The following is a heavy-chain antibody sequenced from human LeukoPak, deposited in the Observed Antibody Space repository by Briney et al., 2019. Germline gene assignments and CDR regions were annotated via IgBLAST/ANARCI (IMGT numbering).Heavy chain of an antibody. Sequence: GGSLRLSWAASGFMFSTSDMHWVRQATGKGLEWVSAIGTAGDTYYPGSVKGRFTISRENAKNSLYLQMNSLRAGDTAVYYCAREGHPLRLTGPYYFDYWGQGTLVTVSS. D-gene: IGHD3-9*01. V-gene: IGHV3-13*01. CDR3: AREGHPLRLTGPYYFDY. CDR2: IGTAGDT. J-gene: IGHJ4*02. CDR1: GFMFSTSD.